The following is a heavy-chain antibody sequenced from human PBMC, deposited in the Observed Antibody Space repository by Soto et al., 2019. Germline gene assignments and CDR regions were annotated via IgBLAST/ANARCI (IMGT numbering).Heavy chain of an antibody. CDR3: ARRVETAHYGMDV. CDR2: INPNSGGT. Sequence: ASVKVSCKASGYTFTGYYMHWVRQAPGQGLEWMGWINPNSGGTNYAQKFQGWVTMTRDTSISTAYMELSSLKASDTAMYYCARRVETAHYGMDVWGQGTTVTVSS. V-gene: IGHV1-2*04. D-gene: IGHD5-18*01. CDR1: GYTFTGYY. J-gene: IGHJ6*02.